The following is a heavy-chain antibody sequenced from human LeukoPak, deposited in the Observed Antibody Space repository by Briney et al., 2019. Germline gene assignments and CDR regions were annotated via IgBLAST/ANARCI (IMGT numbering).Heavy chain of an antibody. Sequence: GGSLRLSCAASGFTFSSYAMSWVRQAPGKGLEWVSAISGSGGSTYYADSVKGRFTISRDNSKDTLYLQMNSLRAEDTAVYYCAKVGWELLTYFDYWGQGTLVTVSS. V-gene: IGHV3-23*01. D-gene: IGHD1-26*01. CDR2: ISGSGGST. CDR1: GFTFSSYA. J-gene: IGHJ4*02. CDR3: AKVGWELLTYFDY.